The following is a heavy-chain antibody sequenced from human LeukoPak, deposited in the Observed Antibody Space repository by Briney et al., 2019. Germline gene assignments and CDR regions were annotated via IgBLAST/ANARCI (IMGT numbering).Heavy chain of an antibody. CDR3: ARDVVAAVGSFDY. J-gene: IGHJ4*02. D-gene: IGHD2-2*01. CDR2: IYTSGSP. Sequence: PSETLYLTCTVTGYSVISGYYWGWIRQAPGKGLERIGRIYTSGSPNYSPSLKSRVTMSVDTSKNQFSLKLSSVTAADTAVYYCARDVVAAVGSFDYWGQGTQVTVSS. V-gene: IGHV4-38-2*02. CDR1: GYSVISGYY.